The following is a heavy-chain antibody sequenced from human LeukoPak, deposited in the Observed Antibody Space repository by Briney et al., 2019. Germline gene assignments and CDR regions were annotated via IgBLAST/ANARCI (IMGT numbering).Heavy chain of an antibody. J-gene: IGHJ4*02. CDR3: ARVGKTTVTYFDY. Sequence: SETLSLTCTVSGGSISSYYWSWIRQPPGKGLEWIGYIYYSGSTNYNPSLRSRITISVDTSKNQFSLKLSSVTAADTAVYYCARVGKTTVTYFDYWGQGTLVTVSS. V-gene: IGHV4-59*01. D-gene: IGHD4-17*01. CDR1: GGSISSYY. CDR2: IYYSGST.